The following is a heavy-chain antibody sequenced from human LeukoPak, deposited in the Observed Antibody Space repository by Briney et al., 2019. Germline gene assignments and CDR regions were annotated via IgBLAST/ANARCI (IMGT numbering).Heavy chain of an antibody. CDR2: IYYSGST. D-gene: IGHD3-22*01. CDR3: ARETPDYYDSSAAGWFDP. V-gene: IGHV4-59*01. CDR1: GGSISSYY. J-gene: IGHJ5*02. Sequence: SETLSLTCTVSGGSISSYYWSWIRQPPGKGLEWIGYIYYSGSTNYNPSLKSRITISVDTSKNQFSLKLSSVTAADTAVYYCARETPDYYDSSAAGWFDPWGQGTLVTVSS.